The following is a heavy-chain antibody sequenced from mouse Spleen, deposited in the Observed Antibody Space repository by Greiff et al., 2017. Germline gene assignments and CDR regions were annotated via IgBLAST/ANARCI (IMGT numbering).Heavy chain of an antibody. D-gene: IGHD1-1*01. Sequence: EVQLVESGPELVKPGASVKIPCKASGYTFTDYNMDWVKQSHGKSLEWIGDINPNNGGTIYNQKFKGKATLTVDKSSSTAYMELRSLTSEDTAVYYCARYYYGSSRYWYFDVWGAGTTVTVSS. V-gene: IGHV1-18*01. J-gene: IGHJ1*01. CDR3: ARYYYGSSRYWYFDV. CDR2: INPNNGGT. CDR1: GYTFTDYN.